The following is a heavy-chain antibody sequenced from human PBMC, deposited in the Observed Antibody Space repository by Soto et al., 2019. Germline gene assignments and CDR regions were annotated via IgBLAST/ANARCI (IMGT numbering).Heavy chain of an antibody. V-gene: IGHV3-23*01. CDR1: GFTFSSYA. D-gene: IGHD2-8*01. Sequence: GVSLRLSCAASGFTFSSYAMSWVRQAPGKGLEWVSTISGSGAGTDSADSVKGRFTISRGNSKNTLYLQMNSPRAEDTALYYCALSTNGGSPYWGQGTLVTVSS. CDR3: ALSTNGGSPY. J-gene: IGHJ4*02. CDR2: ISGSGAGT.